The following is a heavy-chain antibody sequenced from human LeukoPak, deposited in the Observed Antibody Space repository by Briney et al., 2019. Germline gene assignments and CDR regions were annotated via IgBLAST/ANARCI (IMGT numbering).Heavy chain of an antibody. J-gene: IGHJ5*02. Sequence: ASVKVSCKASGYSFTLYAMNWVRQAPGQGLEWMGWINTNTGNPTYAQGFTGRFVFSLDTSVSTAYLQITSLRAEDTAVYYCARDPPYNDFWSDYTIFDPWGQGTLVTVSS. CDR2: INTNTGNP. V-gene: IGHV7-4-1*02. D-gene: IGHD3-3*01. CDR3: ARDPPYNDFWSDYTIFDP. CDR1: GYSFTLYA.